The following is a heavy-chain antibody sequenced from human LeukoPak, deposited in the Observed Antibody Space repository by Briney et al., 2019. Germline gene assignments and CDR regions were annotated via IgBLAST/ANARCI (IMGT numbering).Heavy chain of an antibody. CDR1: GYTFTSCY. Sequence: EASVKVSCKASGYTFTSCYLHWVRQAPGQGLEWVGIINPGGGNTNYAQKFQGRLTMTRGTSTSTVYMELSSLRSEDTAVYYCARSKHLSGSYDYWGQGALVTVSS. CDR2: INPGGGNT. D-gene: IGHD3-10*01. J-gene: IGHJ4*02. CDR3: ARSKHLSGSYDY. V-gene: IGHV1-46*01.